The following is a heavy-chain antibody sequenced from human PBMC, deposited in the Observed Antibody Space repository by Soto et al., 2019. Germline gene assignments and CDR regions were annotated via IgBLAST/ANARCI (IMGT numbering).Heavy chain of an antibody. CDR2: ISGSGGST. J-gene: IGHJ4*02. D-gene: IGHD6-19*01. Sequence: EVQLLESGGGLVQPGGSLRLSCAASGFTFSSYAMSWVRQAPGKGREWVSAISGSGGSTYYADSVKGRFTISRDNSQNTLDLQMNSRRAEHTAVYYCAGRSGWWLGGYDYWGQGTLVTVSS. CDR1: GFTFSSYA. CDR3: AGRSGWWLGGYDY. V-gene: IGHV3-23*01.